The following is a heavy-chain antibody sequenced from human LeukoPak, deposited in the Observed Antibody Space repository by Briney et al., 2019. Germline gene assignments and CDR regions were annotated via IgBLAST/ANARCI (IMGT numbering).Heavy chain of an antibody. CDR2: ITGRSDKT. J-gene: IGHJ4*02. V-gene: IGHV3-23*01. Sequence: GRSLRLSCVASKFIFSDYWMSWVRQAPGKGLEWVSTITGRSDKTYYTDSVKGRFVTSRDNSKDILYLQMNSLRAEDTALYYCAKGGWLDDLGQGALVTVSS. D-gene: IGHD6-19*01. CDR3: AKGGWLDD. CDR1: KFIFSDYW.